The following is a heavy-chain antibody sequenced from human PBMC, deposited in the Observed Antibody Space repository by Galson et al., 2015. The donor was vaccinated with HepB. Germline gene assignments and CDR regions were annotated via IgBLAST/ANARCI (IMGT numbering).Heavy chain of an antibody. D-gene: IGHD6-19*01. CDR3: AKNLDNSGWFPGMDV. V-gene: IGHV3-23*01. CDR2: ISGSGGST. CDR1: GFTFSSYA. Sequence: SLRLSCAASGFTFSSYAMSWVRQAPGKGLEWVSIISGSGGSTYYADSVKGRFTISRDNSKNTLYLQMNSLRAEDTAVYYCAKNLDNSGWFPGMDVWGQGTTVTASS. J-gene: IGHJ6*02.